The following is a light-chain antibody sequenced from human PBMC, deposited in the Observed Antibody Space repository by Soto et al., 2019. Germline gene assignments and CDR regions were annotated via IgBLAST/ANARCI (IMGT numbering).Light chain of an antibody. J-gene: IGKJ2*01. V-gene: IGKV3-15*01. Sequence: EIVMTQSPATLSVSRGERASLSCRASQSVGSDLAWYQQTAGQAPRLLIYGASTRATGIPARFSGSGSGTEFTLTISSLQSEVFAVYSCQQYTNWPYTFGQGTKLEIK. CDR1: QSVGSD. CDR3: QQYTNWPYT. CDR2: GAS.